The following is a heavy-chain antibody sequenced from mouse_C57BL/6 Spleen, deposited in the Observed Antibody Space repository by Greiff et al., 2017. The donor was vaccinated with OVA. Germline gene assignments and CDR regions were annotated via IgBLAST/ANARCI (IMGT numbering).Heavy chain of an antibody. CDR1: GFNIKDDY. Sequence: EVQLQQSGAELVRPGASVKLSCTASGFNIKDDYMHWVKQRPEQGLEWIGWIDPENGDTEYASKFQGKATITADTSSNTAYLQLSSLTSEDTAVYYCTTSSSGDYFDYWGQGTTLTVSS. CDR3: TTSSSGDYFDY. D-gene: IGHD3-2*02. J-gene: IGHJ2*01. CDR2: IDPENGDT. V-gene: IGHV14-4*01.